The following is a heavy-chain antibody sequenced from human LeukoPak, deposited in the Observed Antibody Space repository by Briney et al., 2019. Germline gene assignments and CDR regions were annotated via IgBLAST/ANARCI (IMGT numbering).Heavy chain of an antibody. CDR1: GFTFNSYS. J-gene: IGHJ4*02. V-gene: IGHV3-30*04. CDR3: ARDTLGEGEDANYAVYYFDY. Sequence: GGSLRLSCAASGFTFNSYSMHWVRQAPGKGLEWVAVISSDASITYYADSVKGRFTVSRDNSKDTLYLQMNSLRADDTAVYYCARDTLGEGEDANYAVYYFDYWGQGTVVTVSS. CDR2: ISSDASIT. D-gene: IGHD4/OR15-4a*01.